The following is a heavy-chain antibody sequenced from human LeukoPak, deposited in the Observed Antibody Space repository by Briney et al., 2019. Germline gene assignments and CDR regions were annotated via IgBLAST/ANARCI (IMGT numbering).Heavy chain of an antibody. CDR1: GGSISSGGYY. V-gene: IGHV4-61*08. CDR3: ARVGDDSSGYYYGY. J-gene: IGHJ4*02. Sequence: PSETLSLTCTVSGGSISSGGYYWSWIRQHPGKGLEWIGYIYYSGSTYYNPSLKSRVTISVDTSKNQFSLKLSSVTAADTAVYYCARVGDDSSGYYYGYWGQGTLVTVSS. CDR2: IYYSGST. D-gene: IGHD3-22*01.